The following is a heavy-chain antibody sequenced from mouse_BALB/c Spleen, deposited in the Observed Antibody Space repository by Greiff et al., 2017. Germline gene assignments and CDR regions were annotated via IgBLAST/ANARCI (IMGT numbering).Heavy chain of an antibody. V-gene: IGHV1-7*01. CDR2: INPSTGYT. D-gene: IGHD2-10*02. CDR3: AREGYGNYGAY. CDR1: GYTFTSYW. J-gene: IGHJ3*01. Sequence: LEESGAELAKPGASVKMSCKASGYTFTSYWMHWVKQRPGQGLEWIGYINPSTGYTEYNQKFKDKATLTADKSSSTAYMQLSSLTSEDSAVYYCAREGYGNYGAYWGQGTLVTVSA.